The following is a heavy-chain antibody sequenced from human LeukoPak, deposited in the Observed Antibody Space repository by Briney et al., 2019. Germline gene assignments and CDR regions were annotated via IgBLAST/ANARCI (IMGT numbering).Heavy chain of an antibody. CDR3: ARDDPRWGTSGDY. CDR2: ISSSSTYI. J-gene: IGHJ4*02. CDR1: GFTSSNSD. Sequence: GGSLRLSCEASGFTSSNSDMNWVRQAPGKGLEWVSFISSSSTYIYYADSLKGRFTISRDNAKNSLYLQMNSLRAEDTAVYYCARDDPRWGTSGDYWGQGTLVTVSS. V-gene: IGHV3-21*01. D-gene: IGHD7-27*01.